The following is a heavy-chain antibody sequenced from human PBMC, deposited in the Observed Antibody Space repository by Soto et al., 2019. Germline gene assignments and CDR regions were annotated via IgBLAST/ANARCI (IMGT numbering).Heavy chain of an antibody. V-gene: IGHV4-59*01. D-gene: IGHD6-13*01. CDR1: GGSISSYY. CDR3: ARVQGLIISSWYEGYYYGMDV. J-gene: IGHJ6*02. CDR2: IYYSGST. Sequence: PSETLSLTCTVSGGSISSYYWSWIRQPPGKGLEWIGYIYYSGSTNYNPSLKSRVTISVDTSKNQFSLKLSSVTAADPAVYYCARVQGLIISSWYEGYYYGMDVWGQGTTVTVSS.